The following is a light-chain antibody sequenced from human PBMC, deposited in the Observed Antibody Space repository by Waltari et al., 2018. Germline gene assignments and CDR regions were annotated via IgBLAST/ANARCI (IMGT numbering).Light chain of an antibody. CDR3: QCYDTTLDGWV. CDR2: GNN. CDR1: RSPLGPGYE. J-gene: IGLJ3*02. V-gene: IGLV1-40*01. Sequence: QSVLTQPPSVSGAPGQRVTIPCTGPRSPLGPGYEIHWYHQFPGTAPKLLIYGNNYRPSGVPDRFSGSKSGTSGSLAITGLQAEDEADYYCQCYDTTLDGWVFGGGTRLTVL.